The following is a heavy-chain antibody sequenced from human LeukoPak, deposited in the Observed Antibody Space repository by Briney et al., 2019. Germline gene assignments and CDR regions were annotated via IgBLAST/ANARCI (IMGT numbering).Heavy chain of an antibody. Sequence: GGSLRLSCAASGFTFSSYSMNWVRQAPGKGLEWVSSISSSSSYIYYADSVKGRFTISRDNAKNSLYLQMNSLRAEDTAVYYCAREDLYSNYFDYWGQGTLVTVSS. D-gene: IGHD4-4*01. CDR3: AREDLYSNYFDY. J-gene: IGHJ4*02. CDR2: ISSSSSYI. CDR1: GFTFSSYS. V-gene: IGHV3-21*01.